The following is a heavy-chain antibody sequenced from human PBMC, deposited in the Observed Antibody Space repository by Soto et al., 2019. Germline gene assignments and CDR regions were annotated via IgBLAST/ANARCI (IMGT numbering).Heavy chain of an antibody. D-gene: IGHD6-13*01. CDR3: ARGSSSSWATDY. CDR1: GGSISSGGYF. CDR2: IYYSGST. Sequence: QVQLQESGPGLVKPSQTLSLTCTVSGGSISSGGYFWSWIRQHPGKGLEWIGYIYYSGSTYYSPSLKIRITISVDTSKNQFSLRLRSVTAADTAVYYCARGSSSSWATDYWGQGTLVTVSS. J-gene: IGHJ4*02. V-gene: IGHV4-31*03.